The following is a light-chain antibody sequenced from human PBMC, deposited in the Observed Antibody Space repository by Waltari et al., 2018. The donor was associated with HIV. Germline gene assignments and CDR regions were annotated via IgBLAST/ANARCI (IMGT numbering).Light chain of an antibody. Sequence: EIVLTQSPGTLSLSPGERATLSCRASQSVISNYLAWYQQKPGQSPSLLIYDASSRATDIPDKFSGSGSGTDFTLTISRLEPEDFAVYHCQQYGSAPRTFGQGTKVEIK. CDR2: DAS. V-gene: IGKV3-20*01. J-gene: IGKJ1*01. CDR1: QSVISNY. CDR3: QQYGSAPRT.